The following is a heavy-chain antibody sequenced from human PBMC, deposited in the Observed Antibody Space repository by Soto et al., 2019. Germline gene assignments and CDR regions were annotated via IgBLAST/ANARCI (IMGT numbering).Heavy chain of an antibody. CDR3: ARRRYEGYYGMDV. CDR2: IYYSGST. D-gene: IGHD1-1*01. V-gene: IGHV4-39*01. J-gene: IGHJ6*02. Sequence: SLTCTVSGGSISSSSYYWGWIRQPPGKGLEWIGSIYYSGSTYYNPSLKSRVTISVDTSKNQFSLKLSSVTAADTAVYYCARRRYEGYYGMDVWGQGTTVTVSS. CDR1: GGSISSSSYY.